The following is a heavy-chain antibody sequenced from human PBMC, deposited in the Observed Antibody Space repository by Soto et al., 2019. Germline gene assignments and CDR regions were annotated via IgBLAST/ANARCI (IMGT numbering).Heavy chain of an antibody. D-gene: IGHD1-26*01. CDR3: AKELRYSGTMPGAFDS. CDR1: GFTFSSYA. V-gene: IGHV3-23*01. CDR2: LSASATGS. J-gene: IGHJ4*02. Sequence: EVQLLESGGGLVQPGGSLRLSCAASGFTFSSYAMNWVRQAPGKGLEWVSFLSASATGSHYADSVKGRFTISRDNSKNTVYLEMNNLRADDTAKYYCAKELRYSGTMPGAFDSWGQGTLVTVSS.